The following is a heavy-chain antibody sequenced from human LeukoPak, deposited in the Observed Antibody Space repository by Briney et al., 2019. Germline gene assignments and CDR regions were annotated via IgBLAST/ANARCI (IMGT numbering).Heavy chain of an antibody. CDR1: GFTFDDYA. D-gene: IGHD6-13*01. Sequence: PGGCLRLSCAASGFTFDDYAMHWVRQAPGKGLEWVSGISWNSGSIGYADSVKGRFTISRDNAKNSLYLQMNSLRAEDTALYYCAKDISLSGAAAGTGYWGQGTLVTVSS. CDR3: AKDISLSGAAAGTGY. J-gene: IGHJ4*02. V-gene: IGHV3-9*01. CDR2: ISWNSGSI.